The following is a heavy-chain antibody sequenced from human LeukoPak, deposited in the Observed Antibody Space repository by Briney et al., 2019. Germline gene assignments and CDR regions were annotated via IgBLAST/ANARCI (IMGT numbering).Heavy chain of an antibody. CDR3: ARDFREGLEQAHAFDI. J-gene: IGHJ3*02. CDR2: IIPILCIA. CDR1: VGTFSSYT. Sequence: SVKLSCKASVGTFSSYTISWVRQAPGPGVEWMWRIIPILCIANDAQKFQGRVKSTADKSTSTVYMELGSLSSEDTAVYYCARDFREGLEQAHAFDIWGQGTMVTVSS. D-gene: IGHD1/OR15-1a*01. V-gene: IGHV1-69*04.